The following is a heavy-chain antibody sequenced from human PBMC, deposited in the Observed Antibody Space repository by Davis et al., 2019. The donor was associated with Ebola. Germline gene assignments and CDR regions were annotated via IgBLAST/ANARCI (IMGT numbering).Heavy chain of an antibody. D-gene: IGHD3-3*01. V-gene: IGHV3-33*01. CDR2: IWYDGSNK. Sequence: GESLKISCAASGFTFSSYGMHWVRQAPGKGLEWVAVIWYDGSNKYYADSVKGRFTISRDNAENSLYLQMHGLRVEDTAIYYCARDFGFWSGYSSWGQGILVTVSA. CDR3: ARDFGFWSGYSS. CDR1: GFTFSSYG. J-gene: IGHJ4*02.